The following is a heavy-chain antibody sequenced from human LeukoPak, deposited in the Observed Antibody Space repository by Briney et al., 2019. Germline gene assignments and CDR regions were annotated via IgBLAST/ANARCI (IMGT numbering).Heavy chain of an antibody. J-gene: IGHJ4*02. CDR1: GFTFINYW. CDR2: IKQDESEK. Sequence: GGSLRLSCAASGFTFINYWMSWVRQAPGKGLEWVANIKQDESEKYYVDSVKGRFTISRDNAKNSLYLQMNSLRAEDTAVYYCARGRSWTDYWGQGTLVTVSS. CDR3: ARGRSWTDY. D-gene: IGHD6-13*01. V-gene: IGHV3-7*01.